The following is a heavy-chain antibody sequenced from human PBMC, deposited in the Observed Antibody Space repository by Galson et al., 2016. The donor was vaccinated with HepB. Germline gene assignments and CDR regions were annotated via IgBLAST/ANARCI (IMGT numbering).Heavy chain of an antibody. V-gene: IGHV3-21*01. CDR1: GFTFSSYN. J-gene: IGHJ6*02. D-gene: IGHD6-19*01. CDR2: ISSSSNSI. Sequence: SLRLSCAASGFTFSSYNMNWVRQAPGKGLEWVSSISSSSNSIYDADSVKGRFTISRDNAKNSLSLQMNSLRAEDTAVYYCARDERWPRGMDVWGQGTTVTVSS. CDR3: ARDERWPRGMDV.